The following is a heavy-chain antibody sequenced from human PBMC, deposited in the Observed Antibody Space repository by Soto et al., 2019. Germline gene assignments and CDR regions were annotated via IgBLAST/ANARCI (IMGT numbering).Heavy chain of an antibody. J-gene: IGHJ4*02. CDR2: ISSNGGST. CDR3: ARRGPGTYFDY. V-gene: IGHV3-64*04. CDR1: EFTFSSYA. D-gene: IGHD6-13*01. Sequence: GGSLRHSCSASEFTFSSYAMHWVRQAPGKGLEYVSAISSNGGSTYYADSVKGRFTISRDNSKNTLYLQMNSLRTEDTAVYYCARRGPGTYFDYWGQGTLVTVSS.